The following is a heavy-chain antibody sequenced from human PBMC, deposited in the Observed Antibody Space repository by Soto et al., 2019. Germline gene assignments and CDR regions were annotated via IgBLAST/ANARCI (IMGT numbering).Heavy chain of an antibody. V-gene: IGHV3-48*04. D-gene: IGHD3-22*01. J-gene: IGHJ4*02. CDR1: GFTFSSYS. Sequence: GGSLRLSCAASGFTFSSYSMNWVRQAPGKGLEWVSYFSSSGSTIYYADSVKGRFTISRDNAKNSLYLQMNSLRAEDTAVYYCARVRTYYYDSSGPIDYWGQGTLVTVSS. CDR2: FSSSGSTI. CDR3: ARVRTYYYDSSGPIDY.